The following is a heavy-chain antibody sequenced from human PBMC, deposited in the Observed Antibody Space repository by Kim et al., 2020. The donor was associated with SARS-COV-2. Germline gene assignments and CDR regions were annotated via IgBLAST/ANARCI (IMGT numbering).Heavy chain of an antibody. Sequence: ASVKVSCKASGYTFTSYAMHWVRQAPGQRLEWMGWINAGNGNTKYSQKFQGRVTITRDTSASTAYMELSSLRSEDTAVYYCARMAYCGGDCSVYFDYWGQGTLVTVSS. V-gene: IGHV1-3*01. CDR1: GYTFTSYA. CDR2: INAGNGNT. CDR3: ARMAYCGGDCSVYFDY. D-gene: IGHD2-21*02. J-gene: IGHJ4*02.